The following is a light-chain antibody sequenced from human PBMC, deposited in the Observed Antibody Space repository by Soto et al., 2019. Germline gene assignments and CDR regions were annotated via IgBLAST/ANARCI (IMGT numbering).Light chain of an antibody. CDR3: QKYTSVPT. J-gene: IGKJ4*01. Sequence: DIQMTQSPSSLSASVGDRVTITCRASQGISNYLAWYQQIPGKVPKLLISAASTLQSGVPSRFSGSGSGTDFTLTSSSLQPEDVATYYCQKYTSVPTFGGGTKVEIK. CDR2: AAS. V-gene: IGKV1-27*01. CDR1: QGISNY.